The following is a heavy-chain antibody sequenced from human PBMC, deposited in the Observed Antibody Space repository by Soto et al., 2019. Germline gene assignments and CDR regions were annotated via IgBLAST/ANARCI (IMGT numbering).Heavy chain of an antibody. CDR2: IDPSTGTS. CDR3: ARLSRITFIVN. Sequence: QVRLVQSGAEVKSPGTSVKVSCQTSGYTFADYSIHWVRQAPGQGLEYMGNIDPSTGTSDSAQTVQGRISMTTDASTSTVYMELNNLRSGDTAVYYCARLSRITFIVNWGQGTLVTVSS. D-gene: IGHD3-10*01. V-gene: IGHV1-46*04. CDR1: GYTFADYS. J-gene: IGHJ4*02.